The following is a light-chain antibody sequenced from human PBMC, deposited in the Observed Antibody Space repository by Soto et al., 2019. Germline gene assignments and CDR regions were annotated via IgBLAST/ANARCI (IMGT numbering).Light chain of an antibody. CDR2: GVS. CDR1: QSVRNSF. V-gene: IGKV3-20*01. CDR3: QQYSSLPHT. J-gene: IGKJ2*01. Sequence: ESVLTPSPATLSLSPGERATLSCRASQSVRNSFFAWYQQKPGQAPRLLIYGVSSRATGIPDRFSGSGSGTDFTLTISRLETEDFVVYYCQQYSSLPHTFGQGTKLEVK.